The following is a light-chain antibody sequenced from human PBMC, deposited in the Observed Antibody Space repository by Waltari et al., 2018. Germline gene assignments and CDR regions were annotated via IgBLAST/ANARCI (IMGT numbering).Light chain of an antibody. CDR2: GKN. V-gene: IGLV3-19*01. CDR1: RLRYSY. Sequence: SELTQDLAVSVALGQTVRLTCQGARLRYSYAHWYHQKPGQAPLLVRYGKNNRPSGIPDRFAGSYSGDTASLTITGAQAEDEADYYCNSRDSNGNPFVFGPGTKVTVL. J-gene: IGLJ1*01. CDR3: NSRDSNGNPFV.